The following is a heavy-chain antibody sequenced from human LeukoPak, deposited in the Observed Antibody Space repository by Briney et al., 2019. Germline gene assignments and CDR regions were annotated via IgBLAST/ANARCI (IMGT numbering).Heavy chain of an antibody. CDR2: VSKDGNNI. D-gene: IGHD6-19*01. Sequence: GGSLRLSCAASGFDFINFHIHWVRQAPGKGLEWLAFVSKDGNNIYYADSVKGRFTISRDNSESTLYLQMNSLRADDTAIYYCARDFLWLVDYWGQGTLVTVSS. CDR3: ARDFLWLVDY. CDR1: GFDFINFH. V-gene: IGHV3-30-3*01. J-gene: IGHJ4*02.